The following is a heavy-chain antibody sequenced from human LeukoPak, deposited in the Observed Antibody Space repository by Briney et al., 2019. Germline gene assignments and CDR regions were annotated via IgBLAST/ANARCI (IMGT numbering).Heavy chain of an antibody. CDR3: TRSGSGWYYDY. CDR1: GFTFSGSA. V-gene: IGHV3-73*01. CDR2: IRSKAGSYAT. J-gene: IGHJ4*02. D-gene: IGHD6-19*01. Sequence: GGSLRLSCAASGFTFSGSAMHWVRQASGKGLEWLGRIRSKAGSYATAYAESVKGRFTVSRDDSKNTEYLQMNSLKTEDTAVYYCTRSGSGWYYDYWGQGTLVTVSS.